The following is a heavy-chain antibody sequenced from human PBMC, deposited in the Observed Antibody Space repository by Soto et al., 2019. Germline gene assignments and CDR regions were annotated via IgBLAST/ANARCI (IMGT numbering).Heavy chain of an antibody. CDR1: GFTFGSYA. V-gene: IGHV3-23*01. CDR3: AKALRPSLNFFYYMDV. D-gene: IGHD2-2*01. CDR2: LGGNGFTT. J-gene: IGHJ6*03. Sequence: EVQLLKSGGGLVQPGGSLRLSCVVSGFTFGSYAMSWVRQAPEKGPEWVAILGGNGFTTYYADSVKGRFTISGEKSKSTLFLQMNSLRADDTGVYYCAKALRPSLNFFYYMDVWGRGTAVTVSS.